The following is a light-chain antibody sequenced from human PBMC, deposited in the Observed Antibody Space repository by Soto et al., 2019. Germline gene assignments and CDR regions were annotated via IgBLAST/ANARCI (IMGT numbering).Light chain of an antibody. CDR1: QSISSY. CDR3: EQSYSTPRT. CDR2: AAS. J-gene: IGKJ2*01. Sequence: DIQMTQSPSSLSASVGDRVTITCRASQSISSYLNWYQQKPGKGPKLLIYAASSLQSGVPSRSSGSGSGSGFTLTISSLQAEDFATYDCEQSYSTPRTFGQGNKLEIK. V-gene: IGKV1-39*01.